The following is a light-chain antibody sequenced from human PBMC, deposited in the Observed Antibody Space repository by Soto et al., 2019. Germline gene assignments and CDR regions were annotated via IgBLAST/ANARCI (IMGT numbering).Light chain of an antibody. J-gene: IGLJ1*01. V-gene: IGLV2-14*01. CDR3: SSYTSSSIFYV. Sequence: QSALTQPASVSGSPGQSIPISCTGTSSDVGGYNYVSWYQQHPGKAPKLMIYDVSNRPSGVSNRFSGSKSGNTASLTISGLQAEDEADYYCSSYTSSSIFYVFGTGTKVTVL. CDR2: DVS. CDR1: SSDVGGYNY.